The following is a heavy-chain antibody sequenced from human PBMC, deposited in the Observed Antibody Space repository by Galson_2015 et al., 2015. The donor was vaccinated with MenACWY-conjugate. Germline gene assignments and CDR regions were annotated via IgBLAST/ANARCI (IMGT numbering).Heavy chain of an antibody. CDR3: ARVASTRGYSYGFDY. D-gene: IGHD5-18*01. J-gene: IGHJ4*02. Sequence: SLRLSCAASDFSLSDYYLGWIRQAPGTGLEWVSYISSSSRFISYADSVKGRFPISRDNAKESLYLQMNSLRAEDTAVYYCARVASTRGYSYGFDYWGQGTLVTVSS. CDR2: ISSSSRFI. V-gene: IGHV3-11*06. CDR1: DFSLSDYY.